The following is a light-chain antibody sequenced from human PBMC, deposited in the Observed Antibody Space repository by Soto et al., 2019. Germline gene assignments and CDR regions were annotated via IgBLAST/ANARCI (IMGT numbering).Light chain of an antibody. V-gene: IGKV1-12*01. Sequence: DIQMTQSPSSVSASVGDTVTITCRASQDISSWVAWYQQKPGKAPKLLISAASSLQSGVPTRFSGSGSGTDFTLIISGLQPEDFATYFCQQYHTDWTFGQGTKVEV. CDR2: AAS. CDR3: QQYHTDWT. CDR1: QDISSW. J-gene: IGKJ1*01.